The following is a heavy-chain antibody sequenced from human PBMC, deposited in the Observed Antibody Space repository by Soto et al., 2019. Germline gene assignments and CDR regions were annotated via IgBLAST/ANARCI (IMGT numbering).Heavy chain of an antibody. CDR1: GFTFSSYA. J-gene: IGHJ6*02. CDR2: ISYDGSNK. D-gene: IGHD6-13*01. Sequence: GGSLRLSCAASGFTFSSYAMHWVRQAPGKGLEWVAVISYDGSNKYYADSVKGRFTISRDNSKNTLYLQMNSLRAEDTAVYYCAKSSPSLVPDYYYYGMDVWGQGTTVTVSS. V-gene: IGHV3-30-3*02. CDR3: AKSSPSLVPDYYYYGMDV.